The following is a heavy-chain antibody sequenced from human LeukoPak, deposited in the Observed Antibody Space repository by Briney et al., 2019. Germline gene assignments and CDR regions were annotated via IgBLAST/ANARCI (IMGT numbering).Heavy chain of an antibody. V-gene: IGHV6-1*01. Sequence: SQTLSLTYAISGDSVSSNSGAWNWIRQSPSSGLEWLGRTYYRSKWFNDYAVSEKSRITISPDTSKNQFSLQLNSVTPEDTAVYYCARGTNDFDYWGQGTLVTVSS. J-gene: IGHJ4*02. CDR1: GDSVSSNSGA. D-gene: IGHD1/OR15-1a*01. CDR2: TYYRSKWFN. CDR3: ARGTNDFDY.